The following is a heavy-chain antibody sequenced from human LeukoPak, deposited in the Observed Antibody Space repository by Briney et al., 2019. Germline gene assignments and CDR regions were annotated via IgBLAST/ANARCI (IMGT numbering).Heavy chain of an antibody. V-gene: IGHV3-30*04. Sequence: GGSRRLSCAASGFTFSSYAMHWVRLAPGKGLEWVAVISYDGSNKYYADSVKGRFTISRDNSKNTLYLQMNSLRAEDTAVYYCARGANIRNFDYWGQGTLVTVSS. J-gene: IGHJ4*02. CDR2: ISYDGSNK. D-gene: IGHD2/OR15-2a*01. CDR3: ARGANIRNFDY. CDR1: GFTFSSYA.